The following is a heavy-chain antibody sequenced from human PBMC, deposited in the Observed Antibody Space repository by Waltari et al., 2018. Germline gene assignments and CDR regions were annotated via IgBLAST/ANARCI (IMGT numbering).Heavy chain of an antibody. CDR2: IKLSGST. J-gene: IGHJ4*02. CDR3: ARGPGSSSWYDYFDY. V-gene: IGHV4-34*01. D-gene: IGHD6-13*01. Sequence: QVQLQQWGAGLLTPSETLSLTCAVHGGSFSGFHWSWLRPPPGKGLEWIGEIKLSGSTNYNPSLKSRVTISVDTSKNQFSLKLSSVTAADTAVYYCARGPGSSSWYDYFDYWGQGTLVTVSS. CDR1: GGSFSGFH.